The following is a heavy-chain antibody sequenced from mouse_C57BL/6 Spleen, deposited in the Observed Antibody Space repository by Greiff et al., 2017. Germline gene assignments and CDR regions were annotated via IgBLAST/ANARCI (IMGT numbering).Heavy chain of an antibody. D-gene: IGHD1-1*01. CDR2: ISSGSSTI. V-gene: IGHV5-17*01. J-gene: IGHJ4*01. CDR1: GFTFSDYG. CDR3: ASITTVVAPLAMDY. Sequence: EVKLMESGGGLVKPGASLKLSCAASGFTFSDYGMPWVRQAPEKGLEWVAYISSGSSTIYYADTVKGRFTITRDNAKNTLFLQLTSLRSEDTAVYYYASITTVVAPLAMDYWGQGTSVTVSS.